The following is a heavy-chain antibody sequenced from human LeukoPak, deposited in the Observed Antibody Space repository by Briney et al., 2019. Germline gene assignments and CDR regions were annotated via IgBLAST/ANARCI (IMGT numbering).Heavy chain of an antibody. CDR2: IYHSGGT. J-gene: IGHJ4*02. V-gene: IGHV4-38-2*01. Sequence: SETPSLTCAVSGYSISSGYYWGWLRQPPGKGLEWIGSIYHSGGTYYNPSLKSRVTISVDTSKNQFSLKLSSVTAADTAVYYCARSYSGSYLWDYWGQGTLVTVSS. CDR3: ARSYSGSYLWDY. CDR1: GYSISSGYY. D-gene: IGHD1-26*01.